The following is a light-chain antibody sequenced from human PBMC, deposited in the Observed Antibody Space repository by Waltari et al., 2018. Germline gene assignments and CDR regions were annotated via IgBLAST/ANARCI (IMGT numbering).Light chain of an antibody. CDR3: QQSYSIT. J-gene: IGKJ5*01. V-gene: IGKV1-39*01. CDR1: QSISSY. Sequence: DIQMTQSPSSLSASGGARVTITCRASQSISSYLNWYQQKPGKAPKLLIYAASSLQSGVPSRFSGSGSGTDFTLTISSLQPEDFATYYYQQSYSITFGQGTRLEIK. CDR2: AAS.